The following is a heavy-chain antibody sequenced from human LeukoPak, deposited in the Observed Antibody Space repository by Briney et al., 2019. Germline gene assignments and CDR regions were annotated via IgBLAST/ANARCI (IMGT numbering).Heavy chain of an antibody. V-gene: IGHV4-4*02. Sequence: PGGSLRLSCAASGFTLSSYWMSWVRQPPGKGLEWIGEIYHSGSTNYNPSLKSRVTISVDKSKNQFSLHLNSVTPEDTAVYYCARRLTQYDCFDPWGQGILVTVSS. CDR2: IYHSGST. CDR3: ARRLTQYDCFDP. CDR1: GFTLSSYW. J-gene: IGHJ5*02. D-gene: IGHD2-2*01.